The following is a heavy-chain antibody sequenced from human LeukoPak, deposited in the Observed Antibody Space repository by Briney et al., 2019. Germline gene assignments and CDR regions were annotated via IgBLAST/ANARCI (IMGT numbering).Heavy chain of an antibody. D-gene: IGHD3-16*02. CDR2: INPNSGGT. CDR1: GYTFTVYY. J-gene: IGHJ4*02. V-gene: IGHV1-2*02. Sequence: RASVKVSCKASGYTFTVYYMHWVRQAPGQGLEWMGWINPNSGGTNYAQKFQGRVTMTRDTSISTAYMELSRLRSDDTAVYYCARTLRLGELSFFDYWGQGTLVTVSS. CDR3: ARTLRLGELSFFDY.